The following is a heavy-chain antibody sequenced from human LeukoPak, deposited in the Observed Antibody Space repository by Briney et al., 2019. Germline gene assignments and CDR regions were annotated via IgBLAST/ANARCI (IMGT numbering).Heavy chain of an antibody. CDR2: IHYSGST. CDR3: ARHRYVGRLSPFDY. J-gene: IGHJ4*02. CDR1: GGSISSYY. D-gene: IGHD3-9*01. V-gene: IGHV4-59*08. Sequence: SETLSLTCTVSGGSISSYYWSWIRQPPGEGLEWIGYIHYSGSTNYNPSLKSRVTISVDTSKNQFSLKLTSVTAADTAVYYCARHRYVGRLSPFDYWGQGTLVTVSS.